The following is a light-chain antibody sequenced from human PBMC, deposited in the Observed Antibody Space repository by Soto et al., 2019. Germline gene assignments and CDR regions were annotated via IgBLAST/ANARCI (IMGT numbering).Light chain of an antibody. CDR2: DAY. CDR1: QSFRGL. CDR3: QYYNNWLAT. J-gene: IGKJ4*01. V-gene: IGKV3-11*01. Sequence: EVVLTQSPVTLSLSPGERATLSCRASQSFRGLLAWYQQKPGQAPRLLIYDAYNRATGIPPRFSGSGSGTDFTLTISSLQSEDFTIYYCQYYNNWLATFGGGTKVEIK.